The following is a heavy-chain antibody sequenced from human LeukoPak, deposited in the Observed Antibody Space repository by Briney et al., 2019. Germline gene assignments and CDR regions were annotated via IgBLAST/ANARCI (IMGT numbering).Heavy chain of an antibody. D-gene: IGHD4-17*01. Sequence: GTLSLTCNVSGVSISSFYWSWIRQPAGKGLEWVGRIYTSGKVNYNPSLKSRLTLSVDTSTNQFSLKLSSVTAADTALYYCARVGLYGEYTSWGQGTLVTVSS. CDR2: IYTSGKV. CDR3: ARVGLYGEYTS. V-gene: IGHV4-4*07. CDR1: GVSISSFY. J-gene: IGHJ5*02.